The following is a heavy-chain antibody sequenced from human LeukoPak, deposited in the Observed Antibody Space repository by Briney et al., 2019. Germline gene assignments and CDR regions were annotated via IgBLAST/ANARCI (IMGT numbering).Heavy chain of an antibody. Sequence: ASVKVSCKASGGTFSSYTISWVRQAPGQGLEWMGRIIPILGIANYAQKFQGRVTITADKSTSTAYMELSSLRSEDTAVYYCARDPHCSSTSCYISRYWGQGTLVTVSS. CDR3: ARDPHCSSTSCYISRY. CDR2: IIPILGIA. V-gene: IGHV1-69*04. J-gene: IGHJ4*02. D-gene: IGHD2-2*02. CDR1: GGTFSSYT.